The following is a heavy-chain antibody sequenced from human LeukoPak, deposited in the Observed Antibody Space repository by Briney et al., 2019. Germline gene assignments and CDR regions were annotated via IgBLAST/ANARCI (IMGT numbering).Heavy chain of an antibody. CDR3: ARDSYCSTTSCHLDY. V-gene: IGHV4-39*06. D-gene: IGHD2-2*01. J-gene: IGHJ4*02. CDR2: ISYSGIT. Sequence: PSETLSLTCTVSGGSISGSSYFWGWIRQSPAKGLEWIGSISYSGITHYNPSLKSRVTMSVDTSRNQVPLNLDSVTAADTAVYYCARDSYCSTTSCHLDYWGQGILVTVSS. CDR1: GGSISGSSYF.